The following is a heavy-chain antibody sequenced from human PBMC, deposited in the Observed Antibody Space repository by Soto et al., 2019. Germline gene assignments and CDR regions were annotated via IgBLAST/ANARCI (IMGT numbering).Heavy chain of an antibody. J-gene: IGHJ4*02. D-gene: IGHD4-17*01. CDR3: ARKTTALRGGY. V-gene: IGHV3-53*01. CDR2: IYGGNST. Sequence: EVQLVESGGGLIQPGGSLRLSCAASGFTVNGNYMTWVRQAPGKGLEWVSVIYGGNSTSYAGSVKGRFTISRDNSKNTLYLQMNSLRAEDTAVYYCARKTTALRGGYWGQGTLVTVSS. CDR1: GFTVNGNY.